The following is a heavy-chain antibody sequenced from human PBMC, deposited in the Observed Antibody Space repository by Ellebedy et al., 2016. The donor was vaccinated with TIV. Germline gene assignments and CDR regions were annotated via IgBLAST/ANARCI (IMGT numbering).Heavy chain of an antibody. J-gene: IGHJ4*02. D-gene: IGHD4-17*01. Sequence: GGSLRLSCAASGFTFSDHYMEWVRQAPGKGLEWVGRSRNKVNSYTTEYAASVKGRFTISRDDSKNTAYLQMNSLKTEDTAVYYCTSHYGDYPIDYWGQGTLVTVSS. V-gene: IGHV3-72*01. CDR1: GFTFSDHY. CDR2: SRNKVNSYTT. CDR3: TSHYGDYPIDY.